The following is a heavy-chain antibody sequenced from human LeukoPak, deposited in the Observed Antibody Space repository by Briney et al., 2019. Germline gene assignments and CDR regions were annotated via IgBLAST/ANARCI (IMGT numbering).Heavy chain of an antibody. V-gene: IGHV4-39*07. CDR3: ARVGGDCYPLCYGMDV. CDR2: IYYSGST. J-gene: IGHJ6*02. CDR1: GGSISSSSYY. D-gene: IGHD2-21*02. Sequence: PSETLSLTCTVSGGSISSSSYYWGWIRQPPGKGLEWIGSIYYSGSTYYNPSLKSRVTISVDTSKNQFSLKLSSVTAADTAVYYCARVGGDCYPLCYGMDVWGQGTTVTVSS.